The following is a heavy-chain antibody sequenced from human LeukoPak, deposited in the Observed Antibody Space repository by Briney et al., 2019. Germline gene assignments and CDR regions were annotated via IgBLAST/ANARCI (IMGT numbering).Heavy chain of an antibody. V-gene: IGHV4-59*01. CDR3: ARDPSGSYVFDY. CDR2: IYYSGST. J-gene: IGHJ4*02. D-gene: IGHD1-26*01. Sequence: SETPSLTCTVSGGSLSSYYWSWIPKPPGMGLECIGYIYYSGSTNYKPSLKSRVTIAVDTSKNQFSLKLSSVTAADTAVYYCARDPSGSYVFDYWGQGTLVTVSS. CDR1: GGSLSSYY.